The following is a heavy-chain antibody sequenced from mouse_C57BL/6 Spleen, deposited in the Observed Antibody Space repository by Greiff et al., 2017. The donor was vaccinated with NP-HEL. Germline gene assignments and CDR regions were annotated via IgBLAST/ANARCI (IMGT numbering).Heavy chain of an antibody. CDR3: ARDQSNSHYAMDY. J-gene: IGHJ4*01. V-gene: IGHV5-4*01. D-gene: IGHD2-5*01. CDR2: ISAGGSYT. CDR1: GFTFSSYA. Sequence: EVKLVESGGGLVKPGGSLKLSCAASGFTFSSYAMSWVRQTPEKGLEWVGTISAGGSYTYYPDNVKGRSTITRDNAKNNRYLQMSHLKSEDTAMYDCARDQSNSHYAMDYWGQGTSVTVSS.